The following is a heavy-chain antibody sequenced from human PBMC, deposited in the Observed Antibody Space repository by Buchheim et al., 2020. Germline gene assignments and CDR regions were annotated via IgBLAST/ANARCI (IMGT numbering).Heavy chain of an antibody. Sequence: QVHLVQSGAEVKKPGSSVKVSCKASGGTSNKFTISWVRQAPGQGLEWMGGIIPKFDSPKYAQKFKGRLTITADRSTSTVYMQLSSLRSEDTAVYFCARGQSASWFSGSFDPWGQGTL. CDR2: IIPKFDSP. CDR3: ARGQSASWFSGSFDP. CDR1: GGTSNKFT. J-gene: IGHJ5*02. D-gene: IGHD2-2*01. V-gene: IGHV1-69*06.